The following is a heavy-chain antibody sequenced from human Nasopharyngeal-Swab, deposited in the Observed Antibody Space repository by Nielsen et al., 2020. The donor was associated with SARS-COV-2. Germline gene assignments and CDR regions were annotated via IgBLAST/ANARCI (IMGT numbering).Heavy chain of an antibody. D-gene: IGHD3-3*01. V-gene: IGHV3-21*01. CDR2: INTSPSYI. CDR1: GFTFNNYN. CDR3: ARDGVDYDFWSAYFMQV. Sequence: GESLKISCAASGFTFNNYNFNWVRQAPGKGLEWVSSINTSPSYIYYADSVKGRFTISRDNAKNSLYLQMNSLKAEDTAVYFCARDGVDYDFWSAYFMQVWVQGATVTVSS. J-gene: IGHJ6*02.